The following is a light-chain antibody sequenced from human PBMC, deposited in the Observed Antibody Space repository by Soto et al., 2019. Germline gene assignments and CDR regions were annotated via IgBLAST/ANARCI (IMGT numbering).Light chain of an antibody. CDR3: SSYTSSRTLV. J-gene: IGLJ1*01. CDR2: EVS. CDR1: SSAVGAYNY. Sequence: QSVLTQPASVSGSPGQSITISCTVTSSAVGAYNYVSWYQQHPGQAPKLLIYEVSNRRSGGSHRVSGSKEDNTASLTISGLQTDDEADYYCSSYTSSRTLVFGTGTKGTVL. V-gene: IGLV2-14*01.